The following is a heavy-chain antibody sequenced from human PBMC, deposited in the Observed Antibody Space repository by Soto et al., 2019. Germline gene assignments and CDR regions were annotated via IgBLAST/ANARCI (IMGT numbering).Heavy chain of an antibody. CDR2: IIPIFGTA. CDR1: GGTFSSYA. V-gene: IGHV1-69*13. CDR3: ARETMVRGVIIDVGMDV. J-gene: IGHJ6*02. D-gene: IGHD3-10*01. Sequence: RASVKVSCKASGGTFSSYAISWVRQAPGQGLELMGGIIPIFGTANYAQKFQGRVTITADESTSTAYMELSSLRSEDTAVYYCARETMVRGVIIDVGMDVWGQGTTVTVYS.